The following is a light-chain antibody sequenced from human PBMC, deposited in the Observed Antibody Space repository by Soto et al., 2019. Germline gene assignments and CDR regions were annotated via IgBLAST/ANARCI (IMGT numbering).Light chain of an antibody. CDR2: QDN. J-gene: IGLJ2*01. CDR1: KLGDKY. Sequence: SYELTQPPSVSGSPGQTASITCSGDKLGDKYAPWYQQKPGQSPVLIIYQDNKRSSGIPERFSGSNSGNTATLTISGTQAMDEADYYCQAWDSSTAEVVFGGGTKLTVL. V-gene: IGLV3-1*01. CDR3: QAWDSSTAEVV.